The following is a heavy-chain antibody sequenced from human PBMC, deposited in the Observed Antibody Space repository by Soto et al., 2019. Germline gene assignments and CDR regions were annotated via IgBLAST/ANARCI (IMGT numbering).Heavy chain of an antibody. Sequence: QVQLQESGPGLVKPSGALSLTCGVSGDSLSSRNWWRWVRQPPGKGLVWIGEIYHSGYTNYNPSLKSRVTISVDKSKNQFSLRLTSVTAADTAVYYCASHRYTSSLDYWGQGTRVTVSS. J-gene: IGHJ4*02. CDR1: GDSLSSRNW. D-gene: IGHD6-6*01. CDR2: IYHSGYT. V-gene: IGHV4-4*02. CDR3: ASHRYTSSLDY.